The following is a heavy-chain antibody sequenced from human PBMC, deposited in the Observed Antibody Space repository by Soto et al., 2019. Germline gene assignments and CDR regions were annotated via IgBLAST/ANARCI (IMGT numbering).Heavy chain of an antibody. CDR1: GYTFTSYD. CDR3: ARGAHSGSYYSYYYYYYMDV. V-gene: IGHV1-8*01. J-gene: IGHJ6*03. D-gene: IGHD3-10*01. CDR2: MNPNSGNT. Sequence: QVQLVQSGVEVKKPGASVKVSCKASGYTFTSYDINWLRQATGQGLEWMGWMNPNSGNTGYAQKFQGRVTMTRNTSISTAYMELSSLRSEDTAVYYCARGAHSGSYYSYYYYYYMDVWGKGTTVTVSS.